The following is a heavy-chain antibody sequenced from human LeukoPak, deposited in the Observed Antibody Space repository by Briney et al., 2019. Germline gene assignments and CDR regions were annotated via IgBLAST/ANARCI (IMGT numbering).Heavy chain of an antibody. CDR2: VSAYDGNT. J-gene: IGHJ4*02. D-gene: IGHD3-9*01. Sequence: ASVKVSCKASDYTFTNSGISWVRQAPGQGLEWMGWVSAYDGNTNYAQKLQGRLTMTTDRSTSTAYMELRSLGSDDTAMYYCARSFARDSDILTGFYIGDYWGQGTLVTVSS. CDR1: DYTFTNSG. V-gene: IGHV1-18*01. CDR3: ARSFARDSDILTGFYIGDY.